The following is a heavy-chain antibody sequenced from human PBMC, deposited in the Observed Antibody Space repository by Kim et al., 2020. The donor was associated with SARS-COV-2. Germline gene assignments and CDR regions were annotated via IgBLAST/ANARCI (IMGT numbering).Heavy chain of an antibody. D-gene: IGHD2-21*02. CDR1: GFTFSGYW. J-gene: IGHJ1*01. V-gene: IGHV3-74*01. CDR3: TRGGADGGDSTWGA. Sequence: GGSLSLSCAASGFTFSGYWMHWVRQAPGKGLVWVSRLNPDGTATTYADSVQGRFAISRDNAENTLYLQMNSLTADDTAVYYCTRGGADGGDSTWGAGGQG. CDR2: LNPDGTAT.